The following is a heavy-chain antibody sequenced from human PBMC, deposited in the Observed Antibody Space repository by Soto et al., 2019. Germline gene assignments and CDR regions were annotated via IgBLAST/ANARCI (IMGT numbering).Heavy chain of an antibody. V-gene: IGHV1-8*01. CDR2: MNPNSGNT. Sequence: ASVKVSCKASGYTFTSYDINWVRQATGQGLEGMGWMNPNSGNTGYAQKFQGRVTMTRNTSISTAYMELSSLRSEDTAVYYCARGGDCSSTSCYPVRYYYMDVWGKGTTVTVSS. CDR1: GYTFTSYD. J-gene: IGHJ6*03. CDR3: ARGGDCSSTSCYPVRYYYMDV. D-gene: IGHD2-2*01.